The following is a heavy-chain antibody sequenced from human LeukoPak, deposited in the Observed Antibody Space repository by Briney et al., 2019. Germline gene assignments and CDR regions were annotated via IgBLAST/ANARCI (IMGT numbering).Heavy chain of an antibody. CDR3: ASTIFGVVIRGDAFDI. CDR2: IYTSGST. D-gene: IGHD3-3*01. J-gene: IGHJ3*02. CDR1: GGSISSYY. V-gene: IGHV4-4*07. Sequence: SETLSLTCTVSGGSISSYYWSWIRQPAGKGLEWIGRIYTSGSTNYNPSLKSGVTMSVDTSKNQFSLKLSSVTAADTAVYYCASTIFGVVIRGDAFDIWGQGTMVTVSS.